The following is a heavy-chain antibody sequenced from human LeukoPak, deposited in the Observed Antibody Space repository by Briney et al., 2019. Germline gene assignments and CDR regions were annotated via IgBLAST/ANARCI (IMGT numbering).Heavy chain of an antibody. Sequence: SVKVSCKASGGTFSSYAISWVRQAPGQGLEWMGGIIPIFGTANYAQKFQGRVTITADESTSTAYMELSSLRSEDTVVYYCARGSMVRGVITPDYWGQGTLVTVSS. CDR2: IIPIFGTA. D-gene: IGHD3-10*01. CDR1: GGTFSSYA. J-gene: IGHJ4*02. V-gene: IGHV1-69*13. CDR3: ARGSMVRGVITPDY.